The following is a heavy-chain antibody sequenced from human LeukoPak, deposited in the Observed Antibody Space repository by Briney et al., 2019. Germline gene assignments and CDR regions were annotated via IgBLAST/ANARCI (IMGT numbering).Heavy chain of an antibody. V-gene: IGHV3-48*01. J-gene: IGHJ4*02. CDR3: ARDLHSYGY. CDR1: GFTFSSYS. CDR2: ISSSSSTI. D-gene: IGHD5-18*01. Sequence: GGSLRLSCAASGFTFSSYSMNWVRQAPGKGLEWVSYISSSSSTIYYADFVKGRFTISRDNAKNSLYLQMNSLRAEDTAVYYCARDLHSYGYWGQGTLVTVSS.